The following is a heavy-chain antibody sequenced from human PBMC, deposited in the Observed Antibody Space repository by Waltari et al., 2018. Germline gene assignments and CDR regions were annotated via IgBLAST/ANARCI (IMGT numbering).Heavy chain of an antibody. CDR2: ISSSVSPI. CDR1: GFTFSDYY. CDR3: AKDGMTGTIDY. Sequence: LVESGGGLVKPGGSLRLSCAASGFTFSDYYMAWIRQAPGKWLEWVSYISSSVSPIFYADSLKGRFTISRDNAKNSLYLQMNSLRAEDTAVYYCAKDGMTGTIDYWGQGILVTVSS. D-gene: IGHD1-7*01. V-gene: IGHV3-11*04. J-gene: IGHJ4*02.